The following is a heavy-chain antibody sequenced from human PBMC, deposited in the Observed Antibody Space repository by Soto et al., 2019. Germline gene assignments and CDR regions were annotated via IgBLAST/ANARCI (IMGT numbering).Heavy chain of an antibody. D-gene: IGHD5-12*01. V-gene: IGHV4-39*01. CDR3: ARPVVATNDYYYYYGMDV. CDR2: IYYSGSA. J-gene: IGHJ6*02. Sequence: SETLSLTCTVSGGSISSSSYYWGWIRQPPGKGLEWIGSIYYSGSAYYNPSLKSRVTISVDTSKNQFSLKLSSVTAADTAVYYCARPVVATNDYYYYYGMDVWGQGTTVTVSS. CDR1: GGSISSSSYY.